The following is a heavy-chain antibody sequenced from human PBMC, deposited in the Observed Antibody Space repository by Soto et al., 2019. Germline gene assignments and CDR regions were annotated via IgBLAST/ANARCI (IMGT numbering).Heavy chain of an antibody. CDR3: AKDAGSVCSGGSCYFQALDS. CDR1: GFTFSNYA. Sequence: HPGGSLRLSCAASGFTFSNYAMSWVRQAPGKGLEWVSGISVSGGSTYYADSVKGRFTISRDNSKNTLYVQMNSLRVDDTAVYYCAKDAGSVCSGGSCYFQALDSWGQGTLVTVS. D-gene: IGHD2-15*01. J-gene: IGHJ4*02. CDR2: ISVSGGST. V-gene: IGHV3-23*01.